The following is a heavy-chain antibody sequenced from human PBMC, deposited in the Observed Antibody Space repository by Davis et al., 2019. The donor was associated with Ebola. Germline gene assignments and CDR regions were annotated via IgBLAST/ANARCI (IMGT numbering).Heavy chain of an antibody. Sequence: SETLSLTCTVSGGSIDTFYWSWIRQPPGKGPEWIGYMFYSGATNYNPSLKSRVTISLGTSKNQFSLKLRSVTAADTAVYYCARYGGYNYKFDYWGQGTLVTVSS. CDR3: ARYGGYNYKFDY. J-gene: IGHJ4*02. D-gene: IGHD5-24*01. V-gene: IGHV4-59*08. CDR2: MFYSGAT. CDR1: GGSIDTFY.